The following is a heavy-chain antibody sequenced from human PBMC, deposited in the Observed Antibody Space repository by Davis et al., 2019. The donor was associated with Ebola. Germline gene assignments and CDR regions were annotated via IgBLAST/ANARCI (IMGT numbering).Heavy chain of an antibody. V-gene: IGHV4-34*01. J-gene: IGHJ6*04. CDR1: GGSFSSYY. D-gene: IGHD2-2*01. CDR3: ARDSSSASGMDV. Sequence: SETLSLTCAVYGGSFSSYYWNWIRQPPGKGLEWIGDINHSGSTNYNPSLKSRATISVDTSKNQFSLKVNSVTAADTAVYYCARDSSSASGMDVWGKGTTVTVSS. CDR2: INHSGST.